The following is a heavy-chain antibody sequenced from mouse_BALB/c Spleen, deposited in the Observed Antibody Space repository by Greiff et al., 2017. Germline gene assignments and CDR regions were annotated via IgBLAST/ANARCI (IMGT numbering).Heavy chain of an antibody. CDR3: AREEDGYFLFAY. V-gene: IGHV5-6-5*01. J-gene: IGHJ3*01. CDR2: ISSGGST. D-gene: IGHD2-3*01. Sequence: EVKLVESGGGLVKPGGSLKLSCAASGFTFSSYAMSWVRQTPEKRLEWVASISSGGSTYYPDSVKGRFTISRDNARNILYLQMSSLRSEDTAMYYCAREEDGYFLFAYWGQGTLVTVSA. CDR1: GFTFSSYA.